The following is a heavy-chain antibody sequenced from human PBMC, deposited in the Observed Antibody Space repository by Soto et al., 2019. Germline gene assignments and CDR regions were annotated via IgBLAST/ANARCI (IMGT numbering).Heavy chain of an antibody. J-gene: IGHJ6*01. Sequence: LKFSCTAFGFTFSSYTMNCVRQAAGKRLEWGSAISGSGGSTYYADSVKGRFTISRDNSKNTLYLQSNSLRAEDRSAYYCATDPRSGRGPIPDGVGVLRHGTTDT. D-gene: IGHD2-2*02. V-gene: IGHV3-23*01. CDR2: ISGSGGST. CDR1: GFTFSSYT. CDR3: ATDPRSGRGPIPDGVGV.